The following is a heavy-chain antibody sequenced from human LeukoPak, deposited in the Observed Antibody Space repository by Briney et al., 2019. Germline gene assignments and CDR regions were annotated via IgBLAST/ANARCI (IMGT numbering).Heavy chain of an antibody. CDR1: GGSISSGDSY. D-gene: IGHD2-2*01. J-gene: IGHJ4*02. Sequence: SQTLSLTCTVSGGSISSGDSYWSWIRQPPEQGLEWIGYIHYSGSTYYNPSLNSRLTIAVDTSKSQFSLKLTSVTAADTAVYYCALVGRFQLLFDYWGQGTLVTVSS. CDR2: IHYSGST. CDR3: ALVGRFQLLFDY. V-gene: IGHV4-30-4*08.